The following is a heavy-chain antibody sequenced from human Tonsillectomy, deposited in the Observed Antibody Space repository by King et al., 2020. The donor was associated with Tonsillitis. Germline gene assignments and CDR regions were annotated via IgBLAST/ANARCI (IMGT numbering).Heavy chain of an antibody. CDR3: ARMYLSGYRAFDI. CDR1: GFSLSTSGMC. V-gene: IGHV2-70*01. D-gene: IGHD3-3*01. Sequence: TLKESGPALVKPTQTLTLTCTFSGFSLSTSGMCVSWIRQPPGQALEWLALIDWDDDKYYTTSLKTRLTISKDTPKNQVVLTMTNMDPVDTATYYCARMYLSGYRAFDIWGQGTMVTVSS. CDR2: IDWDDDK. J-gene: IGHJ3*02.